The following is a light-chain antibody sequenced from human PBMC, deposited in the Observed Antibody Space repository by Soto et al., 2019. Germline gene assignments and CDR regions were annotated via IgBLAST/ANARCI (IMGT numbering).Light chain of an antibody. CDR1: SSNIGAGYD. CDR2: GNS. V-gene: IGLV1-40*01. Sequence: QSVLTQPPSVSGAPGQRVTISCTGSSSNIGAGYDVHWYQQLPGTAPKLLIYGNSNRPSGVPDRFSGSKSGTSASLAITGLQAEDEADYYCQSYDSSLSGWVFGGWTKVNVL. CDR3: QSYDSSLSGWV. J-gene: IGLJ3*02.